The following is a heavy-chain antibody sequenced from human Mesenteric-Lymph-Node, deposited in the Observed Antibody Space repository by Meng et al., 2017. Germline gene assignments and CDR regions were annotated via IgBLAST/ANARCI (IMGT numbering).Heavy chain of an antibody. CDR1: GGSISSCDSY. D-gene: IGHD2-2*01. Sequence: VQAQGAGPGRVQPSQNLSLPCSVSGGSISSCDSYWSWIRQPPGKGLEWIGYIYYSGSTYYNPSLRSRITISVDTSKNQFSLRLRSVTAADTAVYFCARGELLWDYWGQGTLVTVSS. J-gene: IGHJ4*02. CDR2: IYYSGST. V-gene: IGHV4-30-4*01. CDR3: ARGELLWDY.